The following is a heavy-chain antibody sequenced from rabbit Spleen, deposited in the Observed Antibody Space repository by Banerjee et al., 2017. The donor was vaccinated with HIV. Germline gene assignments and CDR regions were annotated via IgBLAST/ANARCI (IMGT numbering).Heavy chain of an antibody. CDR1: GFSFSNNYY. D-gene: IGHD4-2*01. V-gene: IGHV1S40*01. J-gene: IGHJ4*01. Sequence: QSLEESGGGLVQPEGSLALTCTASGFSFSNNYYMCWVRQAPGKGLEWIACIYPGSFDSTVYASWAKGRFTISRTSSTKVTLQMTSLTAADTATYFCARDLIYAVNAGYYLNLWGQGTLVTVS. CDR2: IYPGSFDST. CDR3: ARDLIYAVNAGYYLNL.